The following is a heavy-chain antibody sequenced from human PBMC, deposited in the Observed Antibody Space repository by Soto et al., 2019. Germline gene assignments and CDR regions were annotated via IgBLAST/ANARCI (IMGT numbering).Heavy chain of an antibody. J-gene: IGHJ3*02. D-gene: IGHD2-2*01. V-gene: IGHV3-21*01. CDR2: ISSSSSYI. Sequence: PGGSLILSCAASGFTFSSYSMNWVRQAPGQGLEWVSSISSSSSYIYYADSVKGRFTISRDNAKNSLYLQMNSLRAEDTAVYYCARQRADQLISPHAFDIWGQGTRVTVSS. CDR1: GFTFSSYS. CDR3: ARQRADQLISPHAFDI.